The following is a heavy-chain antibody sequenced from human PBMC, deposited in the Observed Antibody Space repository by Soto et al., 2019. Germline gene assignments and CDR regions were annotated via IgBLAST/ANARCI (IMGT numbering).Heavy chain of an antibody. CDR1: GYIFTGYY. J-gene: IGHJ4*02. CDR3: ATSRISIAVAGETEYYFDY. V-gene: IGHV1-2*04. Sequence: SVKVSCKASGYIFTGYYMHWVRQAPGQGLEWMGWINPNSGDTNYTQKFQGWVTMTRDTSISTAYMELSRLRSDDTAVYYCATSRISIAVAGETEYYFDYWGQGTPVTVSS. CDR2: INPNSGDT. D-gene: IGHD6-19*01.